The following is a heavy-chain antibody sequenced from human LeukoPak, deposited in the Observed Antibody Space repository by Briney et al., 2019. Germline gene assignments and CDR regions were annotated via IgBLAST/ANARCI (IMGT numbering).Heavy chain of an antibody. D-gene: IGHD3-9*01. Sequence: PGGSLRLSCAASGFTFSSYSMNWVRQAPGKGLEWAPYISSSSSTIYYADSVKGRFTISRDNAKNSLYLQMNSLRAEDTAVYCCARALRYFDWLSTSPEYNWFDPWGQGTLVTVSS. J-gene: IGHJ5*02. CDR3: ARALRYFDWLSTSPEYNWFDP. CDR2: ISSSSSTI. V-gene: IGHV3-48*01. CDR1: GFTFSSYS.